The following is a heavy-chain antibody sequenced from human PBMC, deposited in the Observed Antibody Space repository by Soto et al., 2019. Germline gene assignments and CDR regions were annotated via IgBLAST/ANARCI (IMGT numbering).Heavy chain of an antibody. CDR2: IIPIFGTA. J-gene: IGHJ6*02. V-gene: IGHV1-69*01. CDR1: GGTFSSYA. Sequence: QVQLVQSGAEVKKPGSSVKVSCKASGGTFSSYAISWVRQAPGQGLEWMGGIIPIFGTANYAQKFQGRVTITTDETTSTAYMELSSLRSEDTAVCYCAKAVYDFWSGYYTWDYYYYGMDVWGQGTTVTVSS. D-gene: IGHD3-3*01. CDR3: AKAVYDFWSGYYTWDYYYYGMDV.